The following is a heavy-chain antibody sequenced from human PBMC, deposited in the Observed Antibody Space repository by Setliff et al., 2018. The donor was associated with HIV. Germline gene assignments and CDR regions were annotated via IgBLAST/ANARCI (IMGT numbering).Heavy chain of an antibody. V-gene: IGHV4-61*09. J-gene: IGHJ5*02. Sequence: KTSETLSLTCTVSGGSISSGTYFWSWIRQPAGKGLEWIGHIHTSGNANYNPSLNSRVTISVDTSKNQFSLKLSSVTAADTAVYYCARGGRSLAAQTWFDPWGQGTLVTV. CDR2: IHTSGNA. D-gene: IGHD6-6*01. CDR1: GGSISSGTYF. CDR3: ARGGRSLAAQTWFDP.